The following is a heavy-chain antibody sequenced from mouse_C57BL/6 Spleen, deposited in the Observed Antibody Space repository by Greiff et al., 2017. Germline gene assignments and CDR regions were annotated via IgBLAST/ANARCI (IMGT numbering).Heavy chain of an antibody. Sequence: VQLVESGPGLVQPSQSLSITCTVSGFSLTSYGVHWVRQSPGKGLEWLGVIWSGGSTDYNAAFISRLSISKDNSKSQVFFKMNSLQADDTAIYYCARKLYSNYYYAMDYWGQGTSVTVSS. V-gene: IGHV2-2*01. CDR1: GFSLTSYG. CDR3: ARKLYSNYYYAMDY. J-gene: IGHJ4*01. CDR2: IWSGGST. D-gene: IGHD2-5*01.